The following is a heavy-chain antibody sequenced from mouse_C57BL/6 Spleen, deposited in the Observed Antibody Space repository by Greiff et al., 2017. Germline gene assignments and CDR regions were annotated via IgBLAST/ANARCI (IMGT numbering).Heavy chain of an antibody. J-gene: IGHJ2*01. V-gene: IGHV5-6*01. CDR2: ISSGGSYT. Sequence: EVMLVESGGDLVKPGGSLKLSCAASGFTFSSYGMSWVRQTPDKRLEWVATISSGGSYTYYPDSVKGRFTISRDNAKNTLYLQMSSLKSEDTAMYYCARKDSSGYAYFDYWGQGTTLTVSS. CDR3: ARKDSSGYAYFDY. D-gene: IGHD3-2*02. CDR1: GFTFSSYG.